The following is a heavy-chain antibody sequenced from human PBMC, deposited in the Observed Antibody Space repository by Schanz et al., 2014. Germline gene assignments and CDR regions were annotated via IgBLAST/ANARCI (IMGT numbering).Heavy chain of an antibody. CDR3: ARGVRIDY. V-gene: IGHV3-15*01. D-gene: IGHD3-3*01. CDR2: IKSKVDGGTT. Sequence: VYLVESGGDLVKPGGSLRLSCAASGFTFSSYAMHWVRQAPGKGLEWVGRIKSKVDGGTTDNAAPVQGRFTISRDDSRNSLYLQMSSLKTEDTAVYYCARGVRIDYWGQGTLVTVSS. J-gene: IGHJ4*02. CDR1: GFTFSSYA.